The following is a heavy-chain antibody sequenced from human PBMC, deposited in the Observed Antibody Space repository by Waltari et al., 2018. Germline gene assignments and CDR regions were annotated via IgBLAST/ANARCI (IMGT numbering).Heavy chain of an antibody. D-gene: IGHD4-17*01. CDR2: FSRDGVTT. J-gene: IGHJ4*02. V-gene: IGHV3-64*01. Sequence: EVQMVESGGGLVQPGGSLRLSGDASGLHLGRFSMHWVRQAPGKGLEYVSAFSRDGVTTYYANSVKGRFTISRDNSKNTLYLQMGSLRAEDTAVYYCAPGYGDYDLDWGQGTLVTVSS. CDR1: GLHLGRFS. CDR3: APGYGDYDLD.